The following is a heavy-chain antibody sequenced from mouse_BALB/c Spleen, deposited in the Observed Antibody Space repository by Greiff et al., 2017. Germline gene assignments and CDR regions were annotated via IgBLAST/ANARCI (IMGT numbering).Heavy chain of an antibody. CDR3: APTHYGSSFYYFDY. CDR2: IDPANGNT. J-gene: IGHJ2*01. Sequence: VQLQQSGAELVKPGASVKLSCTASGFNIKDTSMHWVKQRPEQGLEWIGRIDPANGNTKYDPKFQGKATITADTSSNTAYLQLSSLTSEDTAVYYCAPTHYGSSFYYFDYWGQGTTLTVSS. CDR1: GFNIKDTS. V-gene: IGHV14-3*02. D-gene: IGHD1-1*01.